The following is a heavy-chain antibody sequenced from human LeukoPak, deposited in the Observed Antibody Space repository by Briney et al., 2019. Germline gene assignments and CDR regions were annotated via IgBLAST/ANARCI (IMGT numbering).Heavy chain of an antibody. D-gene: IGHD6-19*01. CDR1: GVSISSYY. J-gene: IGHJ3*02. V-gene: IGHV4-59*01. CDR2: IYYSGST. CDR3: ARDFEAAGAGAFDI. Sequence: ASETLSLTCTVSGVSISSYYWSWIRQPPGKGLEWIGYIYYSGSTNYNPSLKSRVTISVDTSKNQFSLKLSSVTSADAAVYYCARDFEAAGAGAFDIWGQGTMVTVSS.